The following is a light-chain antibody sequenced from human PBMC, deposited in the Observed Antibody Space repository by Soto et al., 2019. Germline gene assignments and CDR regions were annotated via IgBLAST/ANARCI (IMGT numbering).Light chain of an antibody. CDR1: QSVLYSSNNKKY. CDR3: QQYYSTPWT. V-gene: IGKV4-1*01. J-gene: IGKJ1*01. CDR2: WAS. Sequence: IVMTQSPDSLAVSLGERATINCKSSQSVLYSSNNKKYLAWYQQKPGQPPKLLIYWASTRESGVPDRFSGSGSGTDFTLTISNLQAEDVAVYYCQQYYSTPWTFGQGTKVEIK.